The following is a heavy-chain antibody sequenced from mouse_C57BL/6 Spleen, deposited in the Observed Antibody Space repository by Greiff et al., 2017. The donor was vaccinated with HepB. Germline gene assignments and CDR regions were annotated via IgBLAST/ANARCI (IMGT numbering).Heavy chain of an antibody. Sequence: QVHVKQSGAELVKPGASVKMSCKASGYTFTTYPIEWMKQNHGKSLEWIGNFHPYNDDTKYNEKFKGKATLTVEKSSSTVYLELSRLTSDDSAVYYCARRAYYSNYWYFDVWGTGTTVTVSS. CDR1: GYTFTTYP. CDR2: FHPYNDDT. D-gene: IGHD2-5*01. J-gene: IGHJ1*03. V-gene: IGHV1-47*01. CDR3: ARRAYYSNYWYFDV.